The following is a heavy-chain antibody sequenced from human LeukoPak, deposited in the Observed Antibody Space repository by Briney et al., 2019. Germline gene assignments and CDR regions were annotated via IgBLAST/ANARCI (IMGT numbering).Heavy chain of an antibody. CDR2: IIPIFGTA. V-gene: IGHV1-69*13. CDR1: GGTFSSYA. D-gene: IGHD1-1*01. Sequence: ASVKVSCKASGGTFSSYAISWVRQAPGQGLEWMGGIIPIFGTANYAQKFQGRVTITADESTSTAYMELSSLRSEDTAVYYCARDVGRTGTTWFDPWGQGTLVTVSS. J-gene: IGHJ5*02. CDR3: ARDVGRTGTTWFDP.